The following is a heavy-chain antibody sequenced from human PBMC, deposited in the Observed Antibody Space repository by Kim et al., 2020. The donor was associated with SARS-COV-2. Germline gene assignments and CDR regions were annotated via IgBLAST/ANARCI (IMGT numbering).Heavy chain of an antibody. V-gene: IGHV3-9*01. CDR2: ISWNSGSI. CDR1: GFTFDDYA. Sequence: GGSLRLSCAASGFTFDDYAMHWVRQAPGKGLEWVSGISWNSGSIGYADSVKGRFTISRDNAKNSLYLQMNSLRAEDTALYYCAKEYSSVSYFDLWGRGTLVTVSS. D-gene: IGHD6-25*01. CDR3: AKEYSSVSYFDL. J-gene: IGHJ2*01.